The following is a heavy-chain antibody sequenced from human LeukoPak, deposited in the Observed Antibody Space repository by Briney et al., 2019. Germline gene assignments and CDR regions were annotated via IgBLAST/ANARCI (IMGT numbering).Heavy chain of an antibody. Sequence: GGSLRLSCAASGFTFSSYAMTWVRQAPGKGLEWVSGVDETGESTYYADSVKGRFTISRDNSKSTVFLQMNSLRVEDTAVYYCAKLKRVGIAPFDDWGQGILVTVSS. CDR2: VDETGEST. J-gene: IGHJ4*02. D-gene: IGHD3-10*01. V-gene: IGHV3-23*01. CDR3: AKLKRVGIAPFDD. CDR1: GFTFSSYA.